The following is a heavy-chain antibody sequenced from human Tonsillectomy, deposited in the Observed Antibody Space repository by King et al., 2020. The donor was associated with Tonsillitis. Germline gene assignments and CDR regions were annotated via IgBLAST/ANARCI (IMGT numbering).Heavy chain of an antibody. CDR1: GFSFTTSGVG. CDR3: AHMRIAAAGTFDY. J-gene: IGHJ4*02. V-gene: IGHV2-5*01. CDR2: IYWNDDK. Sequence: TLQESGPTLVKPPQTLTLTCTFSGFSFTTSGVGVGWIRQPPGKALEWLGIIYWNDDKRYSPSLNNRLTIAKDTSKSQVVLTMTNMDPVDTATYFCAHMRIAAAGTFDYWGPGTPVTVSS. D-gene: IGHD6-13*01.